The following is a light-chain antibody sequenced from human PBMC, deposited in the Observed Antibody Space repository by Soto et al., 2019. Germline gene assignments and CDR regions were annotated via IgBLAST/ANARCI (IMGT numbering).Light chain of an antibody. Sequence: QPVRTQAPAASASPGGSGKLACTLSSGHSISAIEWHQQQPEKGPRYLMKLNSDGSHSKGDGIPDRFSGSSSGAERYLTISSLQSEDEADSSCQTWGTGIHVVFGGGTQLTVL. J-gene: IGLJ2*01. V-gene: IGLV4-69*01. CDR2: LNSDGSH. CDR3: QTWGTGIHVV. CDR1: SGHSISA.